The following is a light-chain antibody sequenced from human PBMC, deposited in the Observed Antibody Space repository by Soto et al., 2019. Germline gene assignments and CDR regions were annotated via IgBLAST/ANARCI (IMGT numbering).Light chain of an antibody. J-gene: IGKJ1*01. CDR3: QQYNSYSK. Sequence: DIQMTQSPSTLSASVGDRITITCRASQSFSRCLAWYQQKPGKAPKLLIYEASRLESGVPSGFSGSGSGTEFTLSVSSLQPGDFATYYGQQYNSYSKFGQGTKVELK. CDR2: EAS. V-gene: IGKV1-5*03. CDR1: QSFSRC.